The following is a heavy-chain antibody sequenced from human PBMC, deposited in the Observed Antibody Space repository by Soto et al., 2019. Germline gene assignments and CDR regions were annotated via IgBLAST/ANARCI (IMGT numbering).Heavy chain of an antibody. CDR1: GGTFSSYA. CDR3: AREESSYWGIDY. J-gene: IGHJ4*02. Sequence: QVQLVQSGAEVKKPGSSVKVSCKASGGTFSSYAISWVRQAPGQGLEWMGGIIPIFGTANYAQKFQGRVXIXAXXSTSTAYMELSSLRSEDTAVYYCAREESSYWGIDYWGQGTLVTVSS. CDR2: IIPIFGTA. D-gene: IGHD2-21*01. V-gene: IGHV1-69*12.